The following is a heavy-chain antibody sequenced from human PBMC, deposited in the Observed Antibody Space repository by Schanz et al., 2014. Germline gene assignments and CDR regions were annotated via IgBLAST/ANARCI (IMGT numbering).Heavy chain of an antibody. Sequence: EVQLVQSGGGLVQPGGSLRLSCAASGFTFSSHWMHWVRQDPGKGLSWVTRINSGGSNTYYADPGTGRFTSSRATSKNSLYLRRNSLRAEDTAEYYCARDHTTESYNSAGPHIDYWGQGTLLTVSS. V-gene: IGHV3-74*01. D-gene: IGHD1-1*01. J-gene: IGHJ4*02. CDR1: GFTFSSHW. CDR3: ARDHTTESYNSAGPHIDY. CDR2: INSGGSNT.